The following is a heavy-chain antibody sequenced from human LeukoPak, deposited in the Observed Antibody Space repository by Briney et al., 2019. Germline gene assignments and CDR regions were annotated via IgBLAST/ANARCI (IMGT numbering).Heavy chain of an antibody. J-gene: IGHJ4*02. D-gene: IGHD6-13*01. V-gene: IGHV4-34*01. CDR2: INHSGST. CDR3: ARGRRPIAG. CDR1: GGSFSGYY. Sequence: SETLSLTCAVYGGSFSGYYWSWFRQRPGKRLEWIGEINHSGSTNYNPSLKSRVTISVDTSKNQFSLKLSSVTAADTAVYYCARGRRPIAGWGQGTLVTVSS.